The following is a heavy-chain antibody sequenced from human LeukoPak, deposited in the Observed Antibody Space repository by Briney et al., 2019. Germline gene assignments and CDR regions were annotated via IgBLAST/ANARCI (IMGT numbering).Heavy chain of an antibody. V-gene: IGHV3-23*01. D-gene: IGHD2-15*01. CDR2: ISGGAGST. CDR3: ARDLLGLYFQH. J-gene: IGHJ1*01. CDR1: GFTLSNHA. Sequence: PGGSLRLSCAASGFTLSNHAMNWVRQAPGKGLEWVSGISGGAGSTYYADSVKGRFTISRDNSKNTLYLQMNSLRAEDTAVYYCARDLLGLYFQHWGQGTLVTVSS.